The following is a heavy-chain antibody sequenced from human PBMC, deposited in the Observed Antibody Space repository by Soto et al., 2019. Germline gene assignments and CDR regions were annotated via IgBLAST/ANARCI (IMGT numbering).Heavy chain of an antibody. CDR1: GFTFDDYA. Sequence: GGSLRLSCAASGFTFDDYAMHWVRQAPGKGLEWVSGISWNSGSIGYADSVKGRFTISRDNAKNSLYLQMNSLRAEDTALYYCAKDMADSSWYFDYWGQGTLVTVSS. V-gene: IGHV3-9*01. D-gene: IGHD6-13*01. J-gene: IGHJ4*02. CDR2: ISWNSGSI. CDR3: AKDMADSSWYFDY.